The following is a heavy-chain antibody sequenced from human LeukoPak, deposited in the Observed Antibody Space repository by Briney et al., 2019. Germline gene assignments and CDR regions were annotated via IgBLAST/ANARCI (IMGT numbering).Heavy chain of an antibody. CDR1: GGSISSGGYY. CDR2: INHSGST. J-gene: IGHJ4*02. CDR3: ARGSRPTIFDY. V-gene: IGHV4-39*07. Sequence: SETLSLTCTVSGGSISSGGYYWSWIRQPPGKGLEWIGEINHSGSTNYNPSLKSRVTISVDTSKNQFSLKLSSVTAADTAVYYCARGSRPTIFDYWGQGTLVTVSS. D-gene: IGHD4/OR15-4a*01.